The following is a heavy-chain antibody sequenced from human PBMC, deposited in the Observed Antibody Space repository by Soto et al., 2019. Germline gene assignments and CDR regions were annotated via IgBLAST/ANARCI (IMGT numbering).Heavy chain of an antibody. CDR3: ARISVDVPE. Sequence: QLVQSGAEVKKPGASVKVSCKTSGPTFIAYYIHWVRQAPGQGLEWMGWIDPKSGGTTSEHKFLRRVTMTRDTSINTAYMELNTLTSDDPALYYCARISVDVPEWGEGMLITVSS. CDR1: GPTFIAYY. D-gene: IGHD5-12*01. J-gene: IGHJ4*02. V-gene: IGHV1-2*07. CDR2: IDPKSGGT.